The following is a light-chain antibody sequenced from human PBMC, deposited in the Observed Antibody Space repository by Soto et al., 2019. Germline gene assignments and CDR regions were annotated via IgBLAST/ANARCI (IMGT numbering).Light chain of an antibody. CDR3: QQYYSTPWT. CDR1: QSVLFSSNNKNY. CDR2: WAS. V-gene: IGKV4-1*01. Sequence: DIVVTQYPDSLAVSLGERATINCKSSQSVLFSSNNKNYLAWYQQKPGQPPKLLIYWASTRESGVPDRFSGSGSGTDFTLTISILQAEDVAVYYCQQYYSTPWTFGQGTKVEIK. J-gene: IGKJ1*01.